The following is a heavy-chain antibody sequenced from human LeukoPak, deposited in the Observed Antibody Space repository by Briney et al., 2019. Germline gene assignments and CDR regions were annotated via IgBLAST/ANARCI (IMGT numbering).Heavy chain of an antibody. CDR1: GFTFSSYW. J-gene: IGHJ4*02. CDR2: IKQDGSEK. Sequence: GGSLRLSCAASGFTFSSYWMSWVRQAPGKGLEWVANIKQDGSEKYYVDSVKGRFTISRDNAKNSLYLQMSSLRAEDTAVYYCARDTSALDLWSGYGHWGQGTLVTVSS. D-gene: IGHD3-3*01. V-gene: IGHV3-7*01. CDR3: ARDTSALDLWSGYGH.